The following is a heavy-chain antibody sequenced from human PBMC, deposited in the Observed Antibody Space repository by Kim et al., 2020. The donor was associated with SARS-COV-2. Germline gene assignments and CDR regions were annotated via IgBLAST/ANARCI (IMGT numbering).Heavy chain of an antibody. V-gene: IGHV3-21*01. J-gene: IGHJ6*02. D-gene: IGHD3-16*02. CDR1: GFTFSSYS. CDR3: ARLGELSSTYYYYYGMDV. CDR2: ISSSSSYI. Sequence: GGSLRLSCAASGFTFSSYSMNWVRQAPGKGLEWVSSISSSSSYIYYADSVKGRFTISRDNAKNSLYLQMNSLRAEDTAVYYCARLGELSSTYYYYYGMDVWGQGTTVTVSS.